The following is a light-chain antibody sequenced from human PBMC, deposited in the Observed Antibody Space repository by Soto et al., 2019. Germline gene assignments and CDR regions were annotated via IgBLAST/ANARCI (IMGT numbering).Light chain of an antibody. J-gene: IGLJ3*02. CDR1: SSNIGSHT. CDR2: SNN. Sequence: QSVLTQPPSASGTPGQRVTISCSGSSSNIGSHTVNWYQQLPGTAPKLLIYSNNQRPSGLPDRFSGSKSGTSASLAVSGLQSEDEADYYCAVWDDSLNGQVFGAGTKVTVL. V-gene: IGLV1-44*01. CDR3: AVWDDSLNGQV.